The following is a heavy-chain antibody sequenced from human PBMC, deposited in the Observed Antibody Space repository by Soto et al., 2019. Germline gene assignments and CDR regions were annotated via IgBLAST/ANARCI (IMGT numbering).Heavy chain of an antibody. V-gene: IGHV4-34*01. CDR1: GGSFSGYY. J-gene: IGHJ6*02. CDR3: ARDRRKTVVVPAATLYYYYGMDV. Sequence: PSETLSLTCAVYGGSFSGYYWSWIRQPPGKGLEWIGEINHSGSTNYNPSLKSRVTISVDTSKNQFSLKLSSVTAADTAVYYCARDRRKTVVVPAATLYYYYGMDVWGQGTTVTVSS. D-gene: IGHD2-2*01. CDR2: INHSGST.